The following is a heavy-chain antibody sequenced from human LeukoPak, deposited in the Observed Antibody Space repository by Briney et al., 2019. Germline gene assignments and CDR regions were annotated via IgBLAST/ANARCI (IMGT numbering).Heavy chain of an antibody. Sequence: PGGSLRLSCVASGFTFSSYAMSWVRQAPRKGLEGVSTISGSAGTTLYADSVKGRFTISRDNAKNTLYLQMNSLRAEDTAVYYCARDYGEGGYYFDYWGQGTLVTVSS. CDR3: ARDYGEGGYYFDY. CDR1: GFTFSSYA. CDR2: ISGSAGTT. J-gene: IGHJ4*02. D-gene: IGHD4-17*01. V-gene: IGHV3-23*01.